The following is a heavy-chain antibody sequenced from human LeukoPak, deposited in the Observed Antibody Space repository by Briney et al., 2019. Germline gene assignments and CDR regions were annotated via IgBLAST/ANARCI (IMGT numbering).Heavy chain of an antibody. D-gene: IGHD2-21*01. J-gene: IGHJ3*02. CDR2: ITSRSDGT. CDR1: GFTFSSYA. CDR3: VRDRRFPDDVFDI. V-gene: IGHV3-23*01. Sequence: GGSLRLSCAASGFTFSSYAMGWVRQAPGKGLEWVSSITSRSDGTWTVDSVRGRFTISRDNSKNTLYLQMDSLRADDTALYCCVRDRRFPDDVFDIWGLGTMVTVSS.